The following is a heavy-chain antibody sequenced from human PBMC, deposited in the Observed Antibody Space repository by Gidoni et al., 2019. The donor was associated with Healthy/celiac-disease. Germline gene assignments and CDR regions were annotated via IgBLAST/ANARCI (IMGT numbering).Heavy chain of an antibody. CDR3: ASDYGITRIGPLDY. CDR2: IWYVGSNK. J-gene: IGHJ4*02. Sequence: QVQRVESGGGVVQPGRSLRIACAATGFTLSSYGMHWVSQAPGKGLACVAVIWYVGSNKYYAASVKGRFTISSDNSKNTLYLQMNSLRAEYTAVYYCASDYGITRIGPLDYWGQGTLVTVSS. D-gene: IGHD3-22*01. V-gene: IGHV3-33*08. CDR1: GFTLSSYG.